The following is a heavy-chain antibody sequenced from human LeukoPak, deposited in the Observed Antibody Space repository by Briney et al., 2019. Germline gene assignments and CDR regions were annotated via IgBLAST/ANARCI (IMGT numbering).Heavy chain of an antibody. J-gene: IGHJ3*02. CDR1: GGSISSSSYY. D-gene: IGHD6-13*01. CDR3: SSWYDAFDI. V-gene: IGHV4-39*01. CDR2: IYYSGST. Sequence: SETLSLTCTVSGGSISSSSYYRGWIRQPPGEGLEWIGSIYYSGSTYYNPSLKSRVTISVDTSKNQFSLKLSSVTAADTAVYYCSSWYDAFDIWGQGTMVTVSS.